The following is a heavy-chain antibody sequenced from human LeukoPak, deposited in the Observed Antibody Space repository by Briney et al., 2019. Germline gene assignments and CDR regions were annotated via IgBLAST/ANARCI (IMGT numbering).Heavy chain of an antibody. V-gene: IGHV4-39*01. J-gene: IGHJ4*02. CDR3: ARLPRTTVVTGLHFDY. CDR2: IYYSGST. Sequence: SETLSLTCTVSGGSISSGGYYWSWIRQPPGKGLEWIGSIYYSGSTYYNPSLKSRVTISVDTSKNQFSLKLSSVTAADTAVYYCARLPRTTVVTGLHFDYWGQGTLVTVSS. D-gene: IGHD4-23*01. CDR1: GGSISSGGYY.